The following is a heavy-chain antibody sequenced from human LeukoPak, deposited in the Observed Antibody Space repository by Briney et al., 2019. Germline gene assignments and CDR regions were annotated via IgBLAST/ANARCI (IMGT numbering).Heavy chain of an antibody. CDR3: AKRVINNPFDN. D-gene: IGHD2/OR15-2a*01. J-gene: IGHJ4*02. Sequence: GGSLRLSCAASGFSFNDCTMNWVRQAPGKGLEWVAVISNDGTTYYIDSVKGRFTISRDNSKNTLYLQMNGLRAEDTPVYFCAKRVINNPFDNWGQGTLVTVSS. V-gene: IGHV3-23*01. CDR2: ISNDGTT. CDR1: GFSFNDCT.